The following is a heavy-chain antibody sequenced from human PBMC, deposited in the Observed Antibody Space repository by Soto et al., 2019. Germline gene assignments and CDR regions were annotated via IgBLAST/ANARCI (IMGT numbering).Heavy chain of an antibody. D-gene: IGHD6-13*01. Sequence: VQLQQWGAGLLKTSETLSLTCAVYGGSLNGYYWSWIRQTPGKRLEWVGDINHGGSANYNPSLKSRVTFSLDPSKNQFSLKLSSVIAADTAVYYCARYSSSWSKYVQHWGRGTLVTVSS. J-gene: IGHJ1*01. CDR2: INHGGSA. CDR3: ARYSSSWSKYVQH. V-gene: IGHV4-34*01. CDR1: GGSLNGYY.